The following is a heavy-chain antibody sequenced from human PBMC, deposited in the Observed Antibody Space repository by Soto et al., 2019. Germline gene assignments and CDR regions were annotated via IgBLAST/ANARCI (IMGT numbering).Heavy chain of an antibody. Sequence: QVQLVQSGAEVKKPGSSVKVSCKASGGTFSSYAISWVRQAPGQGLEWMGGIIPIYGTANYAQKFQGRVPITADESTSTSYMELSSLRSEDTAVYYCARVHCSSTSCYPYYYYYGMDVWGQGTTVTVSS. CDR3: ARVHCSSTSCYPYYYYYGMDV. CDR2: IIPIYGTA. V-gene: IGHV1-69*01. J-gene: IGHJ6*02. CDR1: GGTFSSYA. D-gene: IGHD2-2*01.